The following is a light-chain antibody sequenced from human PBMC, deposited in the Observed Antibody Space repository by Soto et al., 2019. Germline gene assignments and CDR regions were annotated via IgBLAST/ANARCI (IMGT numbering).Light chain of an antibody. Sequence: DIQMTQSPSTLSASVGDRVTITCRASQSISSWLAWYQQKPGKAPKLLIYDASSLESGVPSRFSGSGSGTEFTLPISSLQADDFATYYCQQYNSYPWTFGQGSKVESK. J-gene: IGKJ1*01. V-gene: IGKV1-5*01. CDR3: QQYNSYPWT. CDR2: DAS. CDR1: QSISSW.